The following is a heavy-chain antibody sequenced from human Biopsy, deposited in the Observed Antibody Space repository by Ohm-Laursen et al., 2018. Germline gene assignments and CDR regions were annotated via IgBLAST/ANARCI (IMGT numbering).Heavy chain of an antibody. Sequence: GSLRLSCAASGFTFNACWMYWVRQVPGKGLVWVSHIKSVGSWTNYADSVKGRFTISRDNAKNTLYLQMNSLRAEDTAVYYCVSFLKDLNMAVWGQGTTVTVSS. D-gene: IGHD2-15*01. V-gene: IGHV3-74*01. CDR2: IKSVGSWT. CDR3: VSFLKDLNMAV. J-gene: IGHJ6*02. CDR1: GFTFNACW.